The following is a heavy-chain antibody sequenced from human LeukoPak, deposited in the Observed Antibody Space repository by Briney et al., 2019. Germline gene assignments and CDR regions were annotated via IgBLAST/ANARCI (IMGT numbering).Heavy chain of an antibody. CDR2: INHSGST. CDR3: ARGRRFHYYYGSGSYRQYNWFDP. V-gene: IGHV4-34*01. Sequence: PSETLSLTCAVYGGSFSGYYWSWIRQPPGKGLEWIGEINHSGSTNYNPSLKSRVTIPVDTSKNQFSLKLSSVTAADTAVYFCARGRRFHYYYGSGSYRQYNWFDPWGQGTLVTVSS. CDR1: GGSFSGYY. D-gene: IGHD3-10*01. J-gene: IGHJ5*02.